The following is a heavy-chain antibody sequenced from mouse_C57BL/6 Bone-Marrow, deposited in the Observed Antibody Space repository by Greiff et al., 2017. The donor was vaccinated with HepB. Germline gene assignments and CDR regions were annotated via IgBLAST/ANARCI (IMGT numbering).Heavy chain of an antibody. Sequence: QVQLQQPGAELVRPGTSVKLSCKASGYTFTSYWMHWVKQRPGQGLEWIGVIDPSDSYTNYKQKFKGKATLTVDTSSSTAYMQLSSLTSEDSAVYYGAKRGGYYAMDYGGRGTAVTVTA. J-gene: IGHJ4*01. CDR3: AKRGGYYAMDY. V-gene: IGHV1-59*01. CDR2: IDPSDSYT. CDR1: GYTFTSYW.